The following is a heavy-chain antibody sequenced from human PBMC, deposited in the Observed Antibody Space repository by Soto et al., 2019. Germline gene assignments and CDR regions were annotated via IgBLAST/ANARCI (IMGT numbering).Heavy chain of an antibody. Sequence: EVQLVESGGGLVQPGRSLRLSCAGSGFFFEDDALHWVRQAPGKGLEWVSGISWNGDSIGYADSVKGRFTISRDNAKKSLYLQMNSLRVEDTALYYCAKDMFGYDSIGWRAFDVWGQGTMVTVSS. CDR2: ISWNGDSI. J-gene: IGHJ3*01. D-gene: IGHD3-22*01. CDR1: GFFFEDDA. CDR3: AKDMFGYDSIGWRAFDV. V-gene: IGHV3-9*01.